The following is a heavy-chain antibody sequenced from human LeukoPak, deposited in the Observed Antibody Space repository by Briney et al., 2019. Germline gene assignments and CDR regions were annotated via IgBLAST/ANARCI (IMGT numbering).Heavy chain of an antibody. CDR3: AKDPSFRPGYFDY. CDR2: IRYDGSNK. J-gene: IGHJ4*02. V-gene: IGHV3-30*02. Sequence: GGSLRLSCAASGFTFSSYWMSWVRQALGKGLEWVAFIRYDGSNKYYADSVKGRFTISRDNSKNTLYLQMNSLRAEDTAVYYCAKDPSFRPGYFDYWGQGTLVTVSS. CDR1: GFTFSSYW.